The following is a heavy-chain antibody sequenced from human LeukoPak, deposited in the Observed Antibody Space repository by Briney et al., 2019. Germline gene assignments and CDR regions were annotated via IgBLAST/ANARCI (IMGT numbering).Heavy chain of an antibody. V-gene: IGHV4-31*03. D-gene: IGHD1-7*01. CDR1: GGSISSGGYY. CDR3: ARDHRTGTTL. CDR2: IYYSGSS. J-gene: IGHJ4*02. Sequence: SETLSLTCTVSGGSISSGGYYWSWIRQHPGKGLEWIGYIYYSGSSYYNPSLKSRVTISVDTSKNQFSLKLSSVTAADTAVYYCARDHRTGTTLWGQGTLVTVSS.